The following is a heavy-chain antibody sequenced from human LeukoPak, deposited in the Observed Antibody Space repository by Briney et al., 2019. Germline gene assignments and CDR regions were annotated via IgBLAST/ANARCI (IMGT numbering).Heavy chain of an antibody. CDR2: IYSGGST. CDR3: ARDLGGGYDSDGYWFDP. J-gene: IGHJ5*02. V-gene: IGHV3-66*01. D-gene: IGHD5-12*01. CDR1: GFTVSSNY. Sequence: GGSLRLSCTVSGFTVSSNYMSWVRQAPGKGLEWVSVIYSGGSTYYADSVKGRFTISRDNSKNTLYLQMNSLRAEDTAVYYCARDLGGGYDSDGYWFDPWGQGTLVTVSS.